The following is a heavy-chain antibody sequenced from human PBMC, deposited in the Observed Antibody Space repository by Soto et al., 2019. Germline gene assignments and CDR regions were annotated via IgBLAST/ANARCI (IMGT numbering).Heavy chain of an antibody. CDR3: AKGDGTIAVAGYFDY. CDR1: GFTFSSYG. V-gene: IGHV3-30*18. CDR2: ISYDGSNK. Sequence: QPGGSLRLSCAASGFTFSSYGMHWVRQAPGKGLEWVAVISYDGSNKYYADSVKGRFTISRDNSKNTLYLQMNSLRAEDTAVYYCAKGDGTIAVAGYFDYWGQGTLVTVSS. D-gene: IGHD6-19*01. J-gene: IGHJ4*02.